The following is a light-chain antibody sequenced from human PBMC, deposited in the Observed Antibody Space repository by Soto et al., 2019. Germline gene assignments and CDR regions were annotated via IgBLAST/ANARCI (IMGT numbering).Light chain of an antibody. Sequence: QSALTQPPSASGSLGQSVTISCTGTSSDVGGYNCVSWYQQHPGKAPKLMIYEVTKRPSGVPDRFSGSKSGKTASLTVSGLQAEDEADYYCSSYAGSNNFVFGTGTKHTVL. CDR1: SSDVGGYNC. V-gene: IGLV2-8*01. J-gene: IGLJ1*01. CDR2: EVT. CDR3: SSYAGSNNFV.